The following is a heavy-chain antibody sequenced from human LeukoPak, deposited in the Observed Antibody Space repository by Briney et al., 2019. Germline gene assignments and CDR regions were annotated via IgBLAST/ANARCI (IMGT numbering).Heavy chain of an antibody. J-gene: IGHJ4*02. D-gene: IGHD3-22*01. CDR2: INHSGST. Sequence: SKTLSLTCAVYGGSFSGYYWSWIRQPPGKGLEWIGEINHSGSTNYNPSLKSRVTISVDTSKNQFSLKLSSVTAADTAVYYCARVKLRDDSSGYYYGTPTKNNRYYFDYWGQGTLVTVSS. CDR3: ARVKLRDDSSGYYYGTPTKNNRYYFDY. V-gene: IGHV4-34*01. CDR1: GGSFSGYY.